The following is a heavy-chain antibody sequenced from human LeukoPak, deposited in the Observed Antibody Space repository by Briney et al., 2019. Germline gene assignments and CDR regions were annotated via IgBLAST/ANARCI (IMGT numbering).Heavy chain of an antibody. J-gene: IGHJ3*02. CDR1: GFTFSSYW. Sequence: GGSLRLSCAASGFTFSSYWMSWVRQAPGKGREWVANIKQDGSEKYYVDSVKGRFTISRDNSKNTLYLQMNSLRAEDTAVYYCAKGGHDPDAFDIWGQGTMVTVSS. V-gene: IGHV3-7*01. CDR2: IKQDGSEK. CDR3: AKGGHDPDAFDI. D-gene: IGHD3-16*01.